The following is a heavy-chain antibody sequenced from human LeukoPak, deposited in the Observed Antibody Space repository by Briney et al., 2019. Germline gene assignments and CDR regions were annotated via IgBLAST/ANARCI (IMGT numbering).Heavy chain of an antibody. CDR3: ARRLVRGGYYYHGMDV. D-gene: IGHD6-19*01. CDR1: GYTFTSYD. J-gene: IGHJ6*02. Sequence: ASVKVSCKASGYTFTSYDINWVRQATGQGLEWMGWMNPNSGNTGYAQKFQGRVTMTRNTSISTAYMELSSLRSEDTAVYYCARRLVRGGYYYHGMDVWGQGTTVTVSS. V-gene: IGHV1-8*01. CDR2: MNPNSGNT.